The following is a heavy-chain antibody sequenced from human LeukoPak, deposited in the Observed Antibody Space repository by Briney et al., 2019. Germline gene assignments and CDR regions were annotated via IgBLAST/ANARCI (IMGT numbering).Heavy chain of an antibody. V-gene: IGHV4-34*01. CDR1: GGSFSGYY. CDR3: ARVVLCPHKRVDY. CDR2: INHSGST. J-gene: IGHJ4*02. Sequence: SETLSLTCAVYGGSFSGYYWSWIRQPPGKGLEWIGEINHSGSTNYNPSLKSRVTISVDTSKNQFSLKLSSVTAADTAVYYCARVVLCPHKRVDYWGQGTLVTVSS.